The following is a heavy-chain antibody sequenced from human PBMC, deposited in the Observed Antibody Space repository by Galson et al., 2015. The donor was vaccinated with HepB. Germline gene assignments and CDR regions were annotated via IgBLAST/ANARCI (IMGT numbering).Heavy chain of an antibody. V-gene: IGHV2-5*02. J-gene: IGHJ4*02. CDR2: IYWDDDK. CDR1: GFSLSTSGVG. D-gene: IGHD6-13*01. CDR3: AHTYSSSWVREGYFDY. Sequence: PALVKPTQTLTLTCTFSGFSLSTSGVGVGWIRQPPGKALEWLALIYWDDDKRYSPSLKSRLTITKDTSKNQVVLTMTNMDPVDTATYYCAHTYSSSWVREGYFDYWGQGTLVTVSS.